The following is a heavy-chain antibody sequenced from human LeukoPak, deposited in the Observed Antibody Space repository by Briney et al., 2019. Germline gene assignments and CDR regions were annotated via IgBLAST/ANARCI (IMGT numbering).Heavy chain of an antibody. CDR3: ARGLIGSSSSPYFDP. Sequence: GGSLRLSCSASGFTFSTYWMSWVRQAPGKGLEWVANMRRDGNKIYYLDSVRGRFTISRDNAKNSLYLQMNSLRAEDTAVYYCARGLIGSSSSPYFDPWGQGTLVTVSS. CDR1: GFTFSTYW. CDR2: MRRDGNKI. V-gene: IGHV3-7*01. J-gene: IGHJ5*02. D-gene: IGHD6-6*01.